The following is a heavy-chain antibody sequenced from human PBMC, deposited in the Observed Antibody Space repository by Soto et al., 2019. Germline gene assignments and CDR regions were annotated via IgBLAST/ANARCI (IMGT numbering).Heavy chain of an antibody. Sequence: ASVKVSCTASGYTFTSYYMHWVRQAPGQGLEWMGIINPSGGSTSYAQKFQGRVTMTRDTSTSTVYMELSSLRSEDTAVYYCARDRCSSTSGYTTRAGRWLDSWAQGTLVTV. CDR2: INPSGGST. V-gene: IGHV1-46*01. CDR3: ARDRCSSTSGYTTRAGRWLDS. CDR1: GYTFTSYY. J-gene: IGHJ5*01. D-gene: IGHD2-2*02.